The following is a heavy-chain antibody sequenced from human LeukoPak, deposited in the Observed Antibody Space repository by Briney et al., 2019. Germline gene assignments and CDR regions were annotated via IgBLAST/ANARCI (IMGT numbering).Heavy chain of an antibody. D-gene: IGHD6-19*01. Sequence: PGGSLRLSCAASGFTFSSYAMHWVRQAPGKELDWVAVISYDGSNKYYADSVKGRFTISRDNSKNTLYLQMNSLRAEDTAVYYCARDLLFHEDDPGYSSGCQDYWGQGTLVTVSS. V-gene: IGHV3-30-3*01. CDR2: ISYDGSNK. CDR3: ARDLLFHEDDPGYSSGCQDY. J-gene: IGHJ4*02. CDR1: GFTFSSYA.